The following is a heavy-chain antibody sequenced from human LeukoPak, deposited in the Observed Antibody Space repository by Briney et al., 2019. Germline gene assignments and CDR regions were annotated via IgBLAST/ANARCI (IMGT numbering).Heavy chain of an antibody. Sequence: GGSLRLSCAASGFTFSDSARHWVRQASGKGLEWVGRIRSKGNSYATEYAESVKGRFSISRDDSKNTAYLQMNSLKTEDTAVYYCTTRPPNYYDGSGYHFEYLGQGTLVTVSS. J-gene: IGHJ4*02. CDR2: IRSKGNSYAT. CDR3: TTRPPNYYDGSGYHFEY. D-gene: IGHD3-22*01. V-gene: IGHV3-73*01. CDR1: GFTFSDSA.